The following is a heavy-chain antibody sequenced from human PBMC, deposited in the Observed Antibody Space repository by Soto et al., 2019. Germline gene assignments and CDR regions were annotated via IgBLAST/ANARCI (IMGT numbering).Heavy chain of an antibody. CDR1: GGSFSGYY. V-gene: IGHV4-34*01. CDR3: ARGMTTVTTLDY. Sequence: SETLSLTCAVYGGSFSGYYWSWIRQPPGKGLEWIGEINHIGSTNYNPSLKSRVTISVDRSKNQFSLKLSSVTAADTAVYYCARGMTTVTTLDYWGQGTLVTVSS. D-gene: IGHD4-4*01. CDR2: INHIGST. J-gene: IGHJ4*02.